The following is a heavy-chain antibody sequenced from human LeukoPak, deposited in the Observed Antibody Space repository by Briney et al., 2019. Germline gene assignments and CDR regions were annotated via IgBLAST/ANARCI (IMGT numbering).Heavy chain of an antibody. V-gene: IGHV1-69*06. CDR3: AREPPTTVTLDY. D-gene: IGHD4-17*01. Sequence: SVKVSCKASGGTFSSYAISWVRQAPGQGLEWMGGIIPIFGTANYAQKFQGRVTITADKSTSTAYMELSSLRSEDTAAYYCAREPPTTVTLDYWGQGTLVTVSS. CDR2: IIPIFGTA. CDR1: GGTFSSYA. J-gene: IGHJ4*02.